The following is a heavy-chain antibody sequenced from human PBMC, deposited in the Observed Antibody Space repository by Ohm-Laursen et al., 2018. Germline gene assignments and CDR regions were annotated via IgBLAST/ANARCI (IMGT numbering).Heavy chain of an antibody. Sequence: SLRLSCAASGFTFSSYWMHWVRQAPGKGLEWVARSRNKANGYITDYAPSVKGRFTISRDDSRNSLYLQMDSLKTEDTAVYYCARGSSPLDFWGQGTLVTVSS. J-gene: IGHJ4*02. CDR3: ARGSSPLDF. V-gene: IGHV3-72*01. CDR1: GFTFSSYW. CDR2: SRNKANGYIT.